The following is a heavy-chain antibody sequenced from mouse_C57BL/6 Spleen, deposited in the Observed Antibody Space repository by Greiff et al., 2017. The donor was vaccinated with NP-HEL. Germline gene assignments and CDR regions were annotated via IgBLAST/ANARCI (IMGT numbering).Heavy chain of an antibody. J-gene: IGHJ4*01. Sequence: QVHVKQPGAELVKPGASVKMSCKASGYTFTSYWITWVKQRPGQGLEWIGDIYPGSGSTNYNEKFKSKATLTVDTSSSTAYMQLSSLTSEDSAVYYCARSLGPDAMDYWGQGTSVTVSS. CDR1: GYTFTSYW. D-gene: IGHD4-1*01. V-gene: IGHV1-55*01. CDR2: IYPGSGST. CDR3: ARSLGPDAMDY.